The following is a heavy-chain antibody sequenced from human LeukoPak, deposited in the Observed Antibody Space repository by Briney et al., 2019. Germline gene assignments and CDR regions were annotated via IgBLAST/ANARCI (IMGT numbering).Heavy chain of an antibody. CDR1: GFTFSSYG. D-gene: IGHD1-26*01. CDR2: ISYDGSNK. Sequence: GGSLRLSFAASGFTFSSYGMHWVRQAPGKGLEWVAVISYDGSNKYYADSVKGRFTISRDNSKNTLYLQMNSLRAEDTAVYYCAKARGELGATVYWGQGTLVTVSS. J-gene: IGHJ4*02. V-gene: IGHV3-30*18. CDR3: AKARGELGATVY.